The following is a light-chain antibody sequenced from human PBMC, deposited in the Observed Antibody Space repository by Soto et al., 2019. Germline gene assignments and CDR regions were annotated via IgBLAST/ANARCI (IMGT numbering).Light chain of an antibody. CDR1: TSNIGAPYD. CDR2: GDN. Sequence: SGLTQPRSESGSPGQRVAISGTGSTSNIGAPYDVHWYQHVPGTAPKLLIYGDNNRPSGVPDRFSGSKSGTSASLAITRLQAEDEADYYCQSYDISLLNYVFGTGTKVTVL. CDR3: QSYDISLLNYV. V-gene: IGLV1-40*01. J-gene: IGLJ1*01.